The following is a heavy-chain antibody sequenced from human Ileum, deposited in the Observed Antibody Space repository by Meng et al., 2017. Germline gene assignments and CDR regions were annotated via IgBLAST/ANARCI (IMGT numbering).Heavy chain of an antibody. V-gene: IGHV4-4*07. Sequence: VPLQESGPGLGKPPEPLSPPCPVSGGSISSYDWSWIRQPAGKGLEWIGRIYTSGSTNYNPSLKSRVTISVDTSKNQFSLKLSSVTAADTAVYYCARDVVPTVTYYYNWFDPWGQGTLVTVSS. J-gene: IGHJ5*02. CDR2: IYTSGST. CDR3: ARDVVPTVTYYYNWFDP. CDR1: GGSISSYD. D-gene: IGHD4-17*01.